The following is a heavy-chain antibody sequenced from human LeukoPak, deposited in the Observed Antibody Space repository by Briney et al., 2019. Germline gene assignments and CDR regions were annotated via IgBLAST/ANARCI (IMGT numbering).Heavy chain of an antibody. CDR2: IRSRSDII. Sequence: GGSLRLSCAASGFTFNNYGMNWVRQAPGKGLEWVSYIRSRSDIIYYADSVEGRFTISRDDAKNSLYLEMNRLRDEDTAVYYCARAGGSGGSYCYYYMDVWGKGTSVTVSS. J-gene: IGHJ6*03. D-gene: IGHD2-15*01. CDR3: ARAGGSGGSYCYYYMDV. V-gene: IGHV3-48*02. CDR1: GFTFNNYG.